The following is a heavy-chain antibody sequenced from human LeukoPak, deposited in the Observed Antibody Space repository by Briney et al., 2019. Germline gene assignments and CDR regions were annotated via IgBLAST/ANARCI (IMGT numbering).Heavy chain of an antibody. J-gene: IGHJ4*02. CDR2: IDWDDDK. V-gene: IGHV2-70*04. D-gene: IGHD3-10*01. CDR1: GFSLCTSGMR. CDR3: ARTSRGSGSYYLPFDY. Sequence: SGPTLVNPTQTLTLTCTFSGFSLCTSGMRVSWIRQPPGKALEWLARIDWDDDKFYSTSLKTRLTISKDTSKNQVVLTMTNMDPVDTATYYCARTSRGSGSYYLPFDYWGQGTLVTVSS.